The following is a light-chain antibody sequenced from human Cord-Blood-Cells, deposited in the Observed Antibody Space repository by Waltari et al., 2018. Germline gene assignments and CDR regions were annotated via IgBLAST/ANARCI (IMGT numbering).Light chain of an antibody. J-gene: IGKJ3*01. Sequence: AIRPTQSPSSLPATTGDGDTITCRASQGISSYLAWYQQKPGKAPKLLIYAASTLQSGVPSRFSGSGSGTDFTLTISCLQSEDFATYYCQQYYGYPFTFGPGTKVDIK. V-gene: IGKV1-8*01. CDR3: QQYYGYPFT. CDR2: AAS. CDR1: QGISSY.